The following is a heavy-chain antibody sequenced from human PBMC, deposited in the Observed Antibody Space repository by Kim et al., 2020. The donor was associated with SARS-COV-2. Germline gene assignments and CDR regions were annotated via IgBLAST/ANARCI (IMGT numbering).Heavy chain of an antibody. Sequence: SETLSLTCTVSGGSISSYYWSWIRQPPGKGLEWIGYIYYSGSTNYNPSLKSRVTISVDTSKNQFSLKLSSVTAADTAVYYCARATVPHQGAFDIWGQGTMVTVSS. CDR3: ARATVPHQGAFDI. D-gene: IGHD2-2*01. V-gene: IGHV4-59*13. CDR2: IYYSGST. CDR1: GGSISSYY. J-gene: IGHJ3*02.